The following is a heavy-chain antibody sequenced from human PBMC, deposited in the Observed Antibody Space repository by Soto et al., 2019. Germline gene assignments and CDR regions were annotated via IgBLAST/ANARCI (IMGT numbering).Heavy chain of an antibody. J-gene: IGHJ4*02. V-gene: IGHV1-69*01. CDR1: GGTFSSYS. Sequence: QVQLVQSGAEVKKPGSSVKVSCKASGGTFSSYSINWVRQAPGQGLEWMGEIIPIFGTANYAQKFQGRVTITADESTSTAYIEPSSLRSEDTAVDYRARDGWRHSGGIEYRGQGTLVTVSS. CDR3: ARDGWRHSGGIEY. CDR2: IIPIFGTA. D-gene: IGHD3-16*01.